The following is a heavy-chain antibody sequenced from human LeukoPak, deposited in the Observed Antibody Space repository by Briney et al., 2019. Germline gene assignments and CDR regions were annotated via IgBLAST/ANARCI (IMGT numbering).Heavy chain of an antibody. V-gene: IGHV4-34*01. CDR1: GGSFSGYY. CDR3: ARGNYFDY. J-gene: IGHJ4*02. CDR2: INHSGST. Sequence: SETLSLTCAVYGGSFSGYYWSWIRQPPGKGLEWIGEINHSGSTNYNPSLKSRVTISVDTSKNQFSLKLSSVTAADTAVYYCARGNYFDYWGQGTLVTVSS.